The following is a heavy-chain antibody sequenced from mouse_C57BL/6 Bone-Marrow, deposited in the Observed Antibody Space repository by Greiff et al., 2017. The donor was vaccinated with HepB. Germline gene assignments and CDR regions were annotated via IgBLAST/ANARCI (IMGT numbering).Heavy chain of an antibody. CDR2: IWRGGST. V-gene: IGHV2-5*01. J-gene: IGHJ3*01. Sequence: VKVVESGPGLVQPSQSLSITCTVSGFSLTSYGVHWVRQSPGKGLEWLGVIWRGGSTDYNAAFMSRLSITKDNSKSQVFFKMNSLQADDTAIYYCAKDRYYGSSGFAYWGQGTLVTVSA. D-gene: IGHD1-1*01. CDR1: GFSLTSYG. CDR3: AKDRYYGSSGFAY.